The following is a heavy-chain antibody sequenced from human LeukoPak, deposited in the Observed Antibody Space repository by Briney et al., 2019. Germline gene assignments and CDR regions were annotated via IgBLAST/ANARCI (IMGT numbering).Heavy chain of an antibody. CDR3: ATYSRNYQSAY. CDR1: GYTFTGYY. D-gene: IGHD1-26*01. V-gene: IGHV1-2*06. Sequence: ASVKVSCKASGYTFTGYYMHWVRQAPGQGLEWMGRINPDNGATNYAQKFQGRVSMTRDTSISTAYMELSRLKSDDTAVYYCATYSRNYQSAYWGQGALVTVSS. J-gene: IGHJ4*02. CDR2: INPDNGAT.